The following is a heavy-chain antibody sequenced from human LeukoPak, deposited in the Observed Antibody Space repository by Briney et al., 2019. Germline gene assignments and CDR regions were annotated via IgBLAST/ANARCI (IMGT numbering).Heavy chain of an antibody. CDR1: GFTFSSYA. CDR2: ISGSGGST. D-gene: IGHD2-2*02. J-gene: IGHJ4*02. CDR3: AKGGRDIVVVPAAIFDY. Sequence: GGSLRLSCAASGFTFSSYAMSWVRQALGKGLEWVSAISGSGGSTYYADSVKGRFTISRDNSKNTLYLQMNSLRAEDTAVYYCAKGGRDIVVVPAAIFDYWGQGTLVTVSS. V-gene: IGHV3-23*01.